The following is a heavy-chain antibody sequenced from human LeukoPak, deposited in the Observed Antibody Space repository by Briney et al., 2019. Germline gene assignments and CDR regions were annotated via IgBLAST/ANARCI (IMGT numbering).Heavy chain of an antibody. CDR2: INHSGST. V-gene: IGHV4-34*01. CDR1: GGSFSGYY. Sequence: SETLSLTCAIHGGSFSGYYWSWIRQPPGKGLEWIGEINHSGSTNYNPSLKSRVTISVDTSKNQFSLKLSSVTAADTAVYYCAREGGIRKNDYWGQGTLVTVSS. J-gene: IGHJ4*02. CDR3: AREGGIRKNDY.